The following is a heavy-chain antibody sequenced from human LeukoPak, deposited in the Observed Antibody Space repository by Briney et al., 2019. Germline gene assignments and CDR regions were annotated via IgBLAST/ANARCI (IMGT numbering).Heavy chain of an antibody. CDR2: IYYSGST. CDR1: GGSISSSSYY. Sequence: SETLSLTCTVSGGSISSSSYYWGWIRQPPGKGLEWIGSIYYSGSTYYNPSLKSRVTISVDTSKNQFSLKLSSVTAADTAVYYCARALGSGWYHHSGVIWGQGTMVTVSS. CDR3: ARALGSGWYHHSGVI. J-gene: IGHJ3*02. D-gene: IGHD6-19*01. V-gene: IGHV4-39*07.